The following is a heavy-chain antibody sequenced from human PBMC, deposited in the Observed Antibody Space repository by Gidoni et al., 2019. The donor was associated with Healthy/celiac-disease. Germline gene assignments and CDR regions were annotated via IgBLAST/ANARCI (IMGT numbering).Heavy chain of an antibody. D-gene: IGHD3-3*01. V-gene: IGHV4-34*01. CDR3: ARISSITMFGVVTTYYYYYMDV. CDR2: INHSGST. J-gene: IGHJ6*03. Sequence: QVQLQQWGAGLLKPSETLSLTCAVSGGSFSGYYWSWIRQPPGKGLEWIGEINHSGSTNYNPSLKSRVTISVDTSKNQFSLKLSSVTAADTAVYYCARISSITMFGVVTTYYYYYMDVWGKGTTVTVSS. CDR1: GGSFSGYY.